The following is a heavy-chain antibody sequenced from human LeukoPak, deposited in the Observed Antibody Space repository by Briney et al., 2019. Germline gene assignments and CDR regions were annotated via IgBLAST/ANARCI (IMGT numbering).Heavy chain of an antibody. D-gene: IGHD2-2*01. CDR1: GFTFSSYA. J-gene: IGHJ4*02. Sequence: PGGSLRLSCAASGFTFSSYAMSWVRQAPGKGLEWVSAISGSGGSTYYADSVKGRFTISRDSSKNTLYLQMNSLRAEDTAVYYCAKPSKYGNFFDYWGQGTLVTVSS. CDR3: AKPSKYGNFFDY. CDR2: ISGSGGST. V-gene: IGHV3-23*01.